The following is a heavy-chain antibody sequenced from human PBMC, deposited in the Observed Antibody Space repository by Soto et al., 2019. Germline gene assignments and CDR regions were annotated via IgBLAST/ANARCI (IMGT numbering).Heavy chain of an antibody. CDR1: GFTFTSSA. J-gene: IGHJ6*02. D-gene: IGHD3-10*01. CDR3: AADSPGSSLYGMDV. CDR2: IVVGSGNT. Sequence: SVKVSYKASGFTFTSSAVQWVRQARGQRLEWIGWIVVGSGNTNYAQKFQERVTITRDMSTSTAYMELSSLRSEDTAVYYCAADSPGSSLYGMDVWGQGTTVTVSS. V-gene: IGHV1-58*01.